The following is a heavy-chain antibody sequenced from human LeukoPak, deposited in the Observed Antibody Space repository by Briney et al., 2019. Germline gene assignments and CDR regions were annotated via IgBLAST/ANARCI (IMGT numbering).Heavy chain of an antibody. CDR2: MNPNSGNT. D-gene: IGHD4-23*01. CDR1: GDSFTTYD. Sequence: GASVKVSCKASGDSFTTYDINWVRQATGQGLEWMGWMNPNSGNTGYAQKFQGRVTMTRNTSISTAYMELSSLRSEDTAVYYCARGPNKSDGGNSGSAWFDPWGQGTLVTVSS. V-gene: IGHV1-8*01. J-gene: IGHJ5*02. CDR3: ARGPNKSDGGNSGSAWFDP.